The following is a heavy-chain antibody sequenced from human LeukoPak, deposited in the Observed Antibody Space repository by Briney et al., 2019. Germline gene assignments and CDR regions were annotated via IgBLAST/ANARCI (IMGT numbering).Heavy chain of an antibody. CDR1: GYIFTSYY. D-gene: IGHD2/OR15-2a*01. Sequence: ASVNVSCKASGYIFTSYYMHWARQAPGQGLEWMGIINPREGNTNYAQKFQGRVTMTRDTSTSTVYMELSSLRSEDTAVYYCARELSGGYFDYWGQGILVTVSS. V-gene: IGHV1-46*01. J-gene: IGHJ4*02. CDR3: ARELSGGYFDY. CDR2: INPREGNT.